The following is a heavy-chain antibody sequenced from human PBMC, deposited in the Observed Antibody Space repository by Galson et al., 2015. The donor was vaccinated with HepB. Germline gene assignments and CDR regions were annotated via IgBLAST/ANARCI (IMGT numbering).Heavy chain of an antibody. CDR3: AKHDGFGELLSPFDY. D-gene: IGHD3-10*01. Sequence: SLRLSCAASKFTFSSYGMSWVRQAPGKGLEWVSAISESGAGTYYADSVKGRFTISRDNSKNTLYLQMNSLRAEDRAIYYCAKHDGFGELLSPFDYWGQGTLVTVSS. V-gene: IGHV3-23*01. CDR1: KFTFSSYG. J-gene: IGHJ4*02. CDR2: ISESGAGT.